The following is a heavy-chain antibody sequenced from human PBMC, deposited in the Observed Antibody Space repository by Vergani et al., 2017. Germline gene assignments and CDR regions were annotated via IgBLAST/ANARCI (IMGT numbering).Heavy chain of an antibody. CDR3: AKADPRKSGCDYHYCGHAMDV. J-gene: IGHJ6*02. D-gene: IGHD5-12*01. Sequence: EVQLLESGGDLVQPGGSLRLSCAASGFTFNHYAMNWVRQAPGKGLEWVSGISGSGGSTYYAGSVKGRFTISRDSSKNTLYLQMNSLSAGYTAVYYCAKADPRKSGCDYHYCGHAMDVWGQGTTVTVSS. CDR2: ISGSGGST. V-gene: IGHV3-23*01. CDR1: GFTFNHYA.